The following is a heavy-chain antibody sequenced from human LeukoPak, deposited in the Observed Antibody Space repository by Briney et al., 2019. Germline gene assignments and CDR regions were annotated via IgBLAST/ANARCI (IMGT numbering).Heavy chain of an antibody. CDR3: AKLAVDTAIYGAFDI. CDR2: ITGSGGNT. V-gene: IGHV3-23*01. CDR1: GFTFSSYA. Sequence: PGGSLRLSCAASGFTFSSYAMSWVRQAPGKGLEWVSGITGSGGNTYYADSVKGRFTISRDNSKNTLYLQMNSLRAEDTAVYYCAKLAVDTAIYGAFDIWGQGTMVTVSS. J-gene: IGHJ3*02. D-gene: IGHD5-18*01.